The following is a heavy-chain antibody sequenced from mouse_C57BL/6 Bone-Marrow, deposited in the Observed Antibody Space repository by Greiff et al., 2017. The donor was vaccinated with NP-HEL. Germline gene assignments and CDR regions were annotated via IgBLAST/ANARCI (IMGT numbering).Heavy chain of an antibody. CDR1: GYAFSSSW. CDR2: IYPGDGDT. J-gene: IGHJ2*01. CDR3: ARCRYSNLYYFDY. D-gene: IGHD2-5*01. Sequence: QVQLQQSGPELVKPGASVKISCKASGYAFSSSWVNWVKQRPGKGLEWIGRIYPGDGDTNYNGKFKGKATLTADKSSSTAYMQLSSLTSEDSAVYFCARCRYSNLYYFDYWGQGTTLTVSS. V-gene: IGHV1-82*01.